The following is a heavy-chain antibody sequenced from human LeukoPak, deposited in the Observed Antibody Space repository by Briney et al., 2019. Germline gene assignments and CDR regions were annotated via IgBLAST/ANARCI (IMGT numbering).Heavy chain of an antibody. CDR3: ARAPRVTMVRGYQYYFDY. V-gene: IGHV4-34*01. CDR2: INHSGST. Sequence: SETLSLTCAVYGGSFSGYYWSWIRQPPGKGLEWIGEINHSGSTNYNPSLKSRVTISVDTSKNQFSLKLSSVTAADTAVYYCARAPRVTMVRGYQYYFDYWGQGTLVTVSS. CDR1: GGSFSGYY. J-gene: IGHJ4*02. D-gene: IGHD3-10*01.